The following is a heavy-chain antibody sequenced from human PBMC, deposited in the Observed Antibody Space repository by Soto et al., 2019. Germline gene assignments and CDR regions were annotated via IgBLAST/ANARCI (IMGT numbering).Heavy chain of an antibody. V-gene: IGHV2-5*02. CDR1: GFSLSTSGVG. CDR3: AHRVVGPGPITRAFDF. J-gene: IGHJ3*01. Sequence: QITLKESGPTLVHPTQTLTLTCTFSGFSLSTSGVGVGWIRQPPGKALEWLALIYWDGAKRYTPSLKSRLFISKDTSKNQVVLTMTKVDPEDTATYYCAHRVVGPGPITRAFDFWGQGTMVTVSS. CDR2: IYWDGAK. D-gene: IGHD2-15*01.